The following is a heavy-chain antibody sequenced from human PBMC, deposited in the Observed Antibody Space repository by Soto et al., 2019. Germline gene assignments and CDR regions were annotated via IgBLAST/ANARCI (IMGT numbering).Heavy chain of an antibody. J-gene: IGHJ4*02. CDR2: IYYSGST. Sequence: SETLSLTCTVSVGSISSYYWSCIRQPPGKGLEWIGYIYYSGSTNYNPSLKSRVTISVDTSKNQFSLKLSSVTAADTAVYYCAREKYSCFDYWGQGTLVTVSS. D-gene: IGHD1-26*01. CDR3: AREKYSCFDY. V-gene: IGHV4-59*01. CDR1: VGSISSYY.